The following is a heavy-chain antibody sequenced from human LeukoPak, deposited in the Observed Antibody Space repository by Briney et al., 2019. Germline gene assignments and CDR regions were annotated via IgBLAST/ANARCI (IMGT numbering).Heavy chain of an antibody. CDR2: IYHSGTA. D-gene: IGHD3/OR15-3a*01. Sequence: SETLSLXCTVSAYSITNDNYWIWIRQSPGKGPEWIGSIYHSGTAYYNPSLKSRVTISVDTSKNQFSLKLNSVTATDTAVYYCAKEVARRTGGFDPWGQGTLVTVSS. CDR3: AKEVARRTGGFDP. V-gene: IGHV4-38-2*02. J-gene: IGHJ5*02. CDR1: AYSITNDNY.